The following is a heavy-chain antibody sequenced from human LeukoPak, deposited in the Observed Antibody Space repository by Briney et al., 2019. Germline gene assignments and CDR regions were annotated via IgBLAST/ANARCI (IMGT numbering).Heavy chain of an antibody. J-gene: IGHJ4*02. V-gene: IGHV4-39*01. CDR2: IYYSGST. Sequence: SETLSLTCTVSGGSISSSSYYWGWIRQPPGKGLEWIGSIYYSGSTYFNPSLKSRVTISGDTSKNQFSLKLISVTAADTAVYYCARLGVATPFDYWGQGTLVTVSS. CDR1: GGSISSSSYY. CDR3: ARLGVATPFDY. D-gene: IGHD5-12*01.